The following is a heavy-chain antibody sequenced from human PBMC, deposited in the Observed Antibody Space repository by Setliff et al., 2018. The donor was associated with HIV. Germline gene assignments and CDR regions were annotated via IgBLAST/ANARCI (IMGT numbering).Heavy chain of an antibody. CDR3: ARDTSGGY. Sequence: SETLSLTCAVFGGSFTDIGGSFTDYYWNWIRQPPGKGLEWIGYIYYSGVTNYNPSLKSRVTISLDTSKNQFSLKLTSVTAADTAVYYCARDTSGGYWGQGTLVTVSS. CDR1: GGSFTDIGGSFTDYY. J-gene: IGHJ4*02. V-gene: IGHV4-61*08. D-gene: IGHD3-10*01. CDR2: IYYSGVT.